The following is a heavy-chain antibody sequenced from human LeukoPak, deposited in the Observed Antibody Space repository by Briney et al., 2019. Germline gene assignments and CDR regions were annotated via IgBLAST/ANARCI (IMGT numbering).Heavy chain of an antibody. CDR2: IKEDGSDN. Sequence: GGALRLSCAASGFNFRDSWMSWVCQAPGKGLEWVANIKEDGSDNYYVDSVKGRFTVSRDNAKNSLYLQMNSLRAEDTALYYCARDQTLGFWGQGTLVTVSS. V-gene: IGHV3-7*01. CDR1: GFNFRDSW. CDR3: ARDQTLGF. J-gene: IGHJ4*02.